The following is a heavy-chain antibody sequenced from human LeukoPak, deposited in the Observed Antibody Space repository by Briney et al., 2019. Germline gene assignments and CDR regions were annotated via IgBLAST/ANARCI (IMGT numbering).Heavy chain of an antibody. V-gene: IGHV3-30*18. Sequence: PGGSLRLSCAASGFTFSSYGMHWVRQAPGKGLEWVAVISYDGSNKYYADSVKGRFTISRDNSKNTLYLQMNSLRAEDTAVYYCAKDRRTWVLRYFDCPDYWGQGTLVTVSS. CDR1: GFTFSSYG. CDR2: ISYDGSNK. CDR3: AKDRRTWVLRYFDCPDY. J-gene: IGHJ4*02. D-gene: IGHD3-9*01.